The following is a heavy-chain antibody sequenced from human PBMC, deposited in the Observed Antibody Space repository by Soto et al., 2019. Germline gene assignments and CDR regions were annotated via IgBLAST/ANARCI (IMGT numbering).Heavy chain of an antibody. CDR1: GFTVSSNY. CDR3: ARESRITIFGVVIKYMDV. Sequence: GGSLRLSCAASGFTVSSNYMSWVRQAPGKGLEWVSVIYSGGSTYYADSVKGRFTISRDNSKNTLYLQMNSLRAEDTAVYYCARESRITIFGVVIKYMDVWGKGTTVTVSS. CDR2: IYSGGST. D-gene: IGHD3-3*01. V-gene: IGHV3-66*01. J-gene: IGHJ6*03.